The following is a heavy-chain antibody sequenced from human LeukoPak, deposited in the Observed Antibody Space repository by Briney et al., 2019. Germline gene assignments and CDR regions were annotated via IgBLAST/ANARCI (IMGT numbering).Heavy chain of an antibody. Sequence: GVSLRLSCAASGFTFSDYYMSWIRQAPGKGLEWVSYISSSGSTIYYADSVKGRFTISRDNAKNSLYLQMNSLRAEDTAVYYCGGAHSTVGALDYWGQGTLVTVSS. CDR2: ISSSGSTI. J-gene: IGHJ4*02. D-gene: IGHD1-26*01. CDR1: GFTFSDYY. V-gene: IGHV3-11*01. CDR3: GGAHSTVGALDY.